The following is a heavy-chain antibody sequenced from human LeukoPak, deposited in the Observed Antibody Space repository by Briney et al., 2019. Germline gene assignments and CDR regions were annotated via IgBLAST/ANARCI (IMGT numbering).Heavy chain of an antibody. CDR2: SSGSGGST. J-gene: IGHJ6*03. CDR3: AKGSRPGYSCGPREYYYYMDV. V-gene: IGHV3-23*01. CDR1: GYTFSSYG. D-gene: IGHD5-18*01. Sequence: GGSLRVSCAASGYTFSSYGMSWVRQAPGKGLEWVSASSGSGGSTFYADSVKGRFTISRDNSKNTLYPQMNSLRAEDTAVYYCAKGSRPGYSCGPREYYYYMDVWGKGTTVTVSS.